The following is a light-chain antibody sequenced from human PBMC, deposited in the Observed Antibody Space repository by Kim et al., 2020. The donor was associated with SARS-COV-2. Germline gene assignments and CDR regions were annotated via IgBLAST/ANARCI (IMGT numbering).Light chain of an antibody. Sequence: KTVTISCTRSSGSIASNYVQCCQQRPGSSPTTVIYEDNQRPSGVPDRFSGSIDSSSNSASLTISGLKTEDEADYYCQSYDSSNHWVFGGGTQLTVL. CDR2: EDN. J-gene: IGLJ3*02. CDR3: QSYDSSNHWV. V-gene: IGLV6-57*01. CDR1: SGSIASNY.